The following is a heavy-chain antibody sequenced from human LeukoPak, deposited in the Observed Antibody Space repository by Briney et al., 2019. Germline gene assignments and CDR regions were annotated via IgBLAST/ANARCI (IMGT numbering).Heavy chain of an antibody. CDR1: GFSLSTSGVG. D-gene: IGHD5-12*01. Sequence: FGPTLVKPTQTLTLTCTFSGFSLSTSGVGVGWIRQPPGKALEWLALIYWNDDKRYSPSLKSRLTITKDTSKNQVVLTMTNMDPVDTATYYCAHRRGYVVTNWFDPWGQGTLVTVSS. CDR2: IYWNDDK. CDR3: AHRRGYVVTNWFDP. V-gene: IGHV2-5*01. J-gene: IGHJ5*02.